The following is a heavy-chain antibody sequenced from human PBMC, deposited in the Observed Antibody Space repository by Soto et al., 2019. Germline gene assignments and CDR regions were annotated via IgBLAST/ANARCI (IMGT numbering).Heavy chain of an antibody. J-gene: IGHJ6*02. CDR3: ARDFVVVVVPAARYHYYYGMDV. CDR2: INHSGST. D-gene: IGHD2-2*01. Sequence: PSETLSLTCAVYGGSFSGYYWSWIRQPPGKGLEWIGEINHSGSTNYNPSLKSRVTISVDTSKNQFSLKLSSVTAADTAVYYCARDFVVVVVPAARYHYYYGMDVWGQGTTVTVSS. CDR1: GGSFSGYY. V-gene: IGHV4-34*01.